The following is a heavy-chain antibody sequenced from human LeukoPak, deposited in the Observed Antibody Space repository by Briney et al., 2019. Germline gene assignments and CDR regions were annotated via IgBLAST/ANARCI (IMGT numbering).Heavy chain of an antibody. J-gene: IGHJ4*02. D-gene: IGHD4-23*01. V-gene: IGHV4-31*03. CDR2: IYYTGST. CDR1: GGSISTDGYY. Sequence: SQTLSLTCTVSGGSISTDGYYWSWLRQHPGKGLEWIVSIYYTGSTYYNPSLKSRATISVDVSKNQFSLKVTSVTAADTAVYYCARLVRKTTVVPPDFDSWGQGTLVTVSS. CDR3: ARLVRKTTVVPPDFDS.